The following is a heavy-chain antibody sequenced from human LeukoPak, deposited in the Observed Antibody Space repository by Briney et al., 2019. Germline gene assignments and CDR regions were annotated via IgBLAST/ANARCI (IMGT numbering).Heavy chain of an antibody. J-gene: IGHJ1*01. CDR3: ATVGYCSSTSCYREGYFQH. V-gene: IGHV3-48*04. Sequence: GGSLRLSCAASGFTFSSYAMSWVRQAPGKGLEWVSYISSSGSTIYYADSVKGRFAISRDNAKNSLYLQMNSLRAEDTAVYYCATVGYCSSTSCYREGYFQHWGQGTLVTVSS. CDR2: ISSSGSTI. D-gene: IGHD2-2*02. CDR1: GFTFSSYA.